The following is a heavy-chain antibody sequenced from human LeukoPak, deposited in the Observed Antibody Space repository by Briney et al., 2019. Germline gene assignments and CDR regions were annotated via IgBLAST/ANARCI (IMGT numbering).Heavy chain of an antibody. CDR3: ARDPLGSSGWFLDYGMDV. D-gene: IGHD6-13*01. CDR1: GFTFSSHW. CDR2: IKQGGSEE. Sequence: GGSLRLSCAASGFTFSSHWMSWVRQAPGKGLEWVATIKQGGSEEYYVDSVKGRYTISRDNAKNSLYLQMHTLRAEDTALYYCARDPLGSSGWFLDYGMDVWGQGTTVTVSS. V-gene: IGHV3-7*01. J-gene: IGHJ6*02.